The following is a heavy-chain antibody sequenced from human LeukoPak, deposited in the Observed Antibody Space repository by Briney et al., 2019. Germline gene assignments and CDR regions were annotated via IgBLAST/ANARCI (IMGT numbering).Heavy chain of an antibody. J-gene: IGHJ4*02. CDR3: ARVGPTFYFDY. V-gene: IGHV1-18*01. D-gene: IGHD1-1*01. CDR2: ISGYRGDT. Sequence: ASVKFSCKTSGYTFISYTITWVRQAPGQGLEWMGWISGYRGDTKYAQKVQGRVTMTTDTSTGTAYMELRSLTSDDTAVYYCARVGPTFYFDYWGQGTLVTAYS. CDR1: GYTFISYT.